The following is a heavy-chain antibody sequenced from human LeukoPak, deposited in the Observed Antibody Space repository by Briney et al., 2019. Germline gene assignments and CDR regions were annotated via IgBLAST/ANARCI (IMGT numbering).Heavy chain of an antibody. J-gene: IGHJ4*02. D-gene: IGHD4-23*01. CDR3: ARGSTTVVYDY. V-gene: IGHV4-59*01. Sequence: PSETLSLTCTVSGGSISSYYWSWIRQPPGKGLEWIGYIYYSGSTSYNPSLKSRVTISVDTSKNQFSLKLSSVTAADTAVYYCARGSTTVVYDYWGQGTLVTVSS. CDR2: IYYSGST. CDR1: GGSISSYY.